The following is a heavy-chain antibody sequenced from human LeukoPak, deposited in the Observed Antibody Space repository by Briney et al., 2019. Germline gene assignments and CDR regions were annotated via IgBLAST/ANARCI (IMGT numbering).Heavy chain of an antibody. CDR1: GVSISSGGYY. J-gene: IGHJ4*02. CDR2: IYYGGST. D-gene: IGHD1-1*01. Sequence: SQTLSLTCTVSGVSISSGGYYWNWIRQHPGKGLEWIGYIYYGGSTYYNPTLKSRAIISVDTSKNQFSLELSSVTAADTAVYYCARDRPRTDGTSRTTWLYYWGQGTLVTVSS. CDR3: ARDRPRTDGTSRTTWLYY. V-gene: IGHV4-31*03.